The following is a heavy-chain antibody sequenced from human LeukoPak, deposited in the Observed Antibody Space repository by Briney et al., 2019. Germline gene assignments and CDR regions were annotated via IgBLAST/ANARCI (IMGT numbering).Heavy chain of an antibody. D-gene: IGHD3-10*01. Sequence: GGSLRLSCAASGFTFSSYWMSWVRQAPGKGLEWVANIKQDGSEKYYVDSVRGRFTISRDNAKKSLYLQMTSLRVDDTAVYYCASHGDYYGSGSYYWGQGSLVTVSS. CDR3: ASHGDYYGSGSYY. CDR2: IKQDGSEK. J-gene: IGHJ4*02. V-gene: IGHV3-7*01. CDR1: GFTFSSYW.